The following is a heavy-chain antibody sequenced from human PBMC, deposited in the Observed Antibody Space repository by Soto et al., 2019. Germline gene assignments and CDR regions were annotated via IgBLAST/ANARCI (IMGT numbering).Heavy chain of an antibody. CDR2: IIPIFGTA. V-gene: IGHV1-69*06. J-gene: IGHJ4*02. Sequence: QVQLVQSGAEVKKPGSSVKVSCKASGGTFSSYAISWVRQAPGQGLEWMGGIIPIFGTANYAQKFQGRVTINADKSTSKAYMELSSLRSEDTAVYYCARVGYYDSSGYYYSLHYWGQGTLVTVSS. CDR3: ARVGYYDSSGYYYSLHY. CDR1: GGTFSSYA. D-gene: IGHD3-22*01.